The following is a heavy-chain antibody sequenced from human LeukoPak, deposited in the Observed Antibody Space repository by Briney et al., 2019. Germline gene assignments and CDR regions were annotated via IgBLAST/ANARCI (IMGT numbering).Heavy chain of an antibody. Sequence: GESLKISCKGSGYSFASYWIAWVRQMPGKGLEWMGIIYPGDSDTRYSPSFQGQVTISADKSISTAYLQWSSLKASDTAMYYCARHGRGGSSMSYLDDWGQGTLVTVSS. J-gene: IGHJ4*02. D-gene: IGHD2-2*01. CDR2: IYPGDSDT. V-gene: IGHV5-51*01. CDR1: GYSFASYW. CDR3: ARHGRGGSSMSYLDD.